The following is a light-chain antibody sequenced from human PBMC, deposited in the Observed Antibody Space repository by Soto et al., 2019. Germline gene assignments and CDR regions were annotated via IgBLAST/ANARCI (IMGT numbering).Light chain of an antibody. CDR1: QSISSY. J-gene: IGKJ5*01. V-gene: IGKV1-16*01. CDR2: AAS. CDR3: QQYNSYPIT. Sequence: DVQITQSPSSLSASVGDRVTITCRASQSISSYLNWYQQKPGKAPKLLIYAASSLQSGVPSRFSGSGSGTEFTLTISSLQPDDFATYFCQQYNSYPITFGQGTRLEIK.